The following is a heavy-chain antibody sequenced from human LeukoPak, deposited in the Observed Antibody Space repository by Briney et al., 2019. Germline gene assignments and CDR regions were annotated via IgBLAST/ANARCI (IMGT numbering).Heavy chain of an antibody. CDR2: IRYDGSNK. CDR3: AKDRGSCCSSLDY. CDR1: GFTFSSYG. D-gene: IGHD2-2*01. J-gene: IGHJ4*02. V-gene: IGHV3-30*02. Sequence: GGSLRLSCAASGFTFSSYGMHCVRQAPGKGLEWVAFIRYDGSNKYYADSVKGRFTISRDNSKNTLYVQMNSLRAEDTAVYYCAKDRGSCCSSLDYWGQGTLVTVSS.